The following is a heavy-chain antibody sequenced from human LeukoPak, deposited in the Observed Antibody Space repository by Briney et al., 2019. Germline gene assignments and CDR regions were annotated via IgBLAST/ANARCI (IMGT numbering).Heavy chain of an antibody. D-gene: IGHD3-16*01. V-gene: IGHV4-59*01. Sequence: SETLSLTCTVSVSGDSFSSYHWSWLRQPPGKGLEWIGYISSSGSTSYNPSLKSRVTISVYTSKNQFSLKLSSVTAADTAVYYCARVGRGDHTWGSYSCDHWGQGTLVSVSS. CDR3: ARVGRGDHTWGSYSCDH. J-gene: IGHJ4*02. CDR1: GDSFSSYH. CDR2: ISSSGST.